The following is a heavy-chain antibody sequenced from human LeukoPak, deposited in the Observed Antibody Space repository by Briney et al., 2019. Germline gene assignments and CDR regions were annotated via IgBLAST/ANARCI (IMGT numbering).Heavy chain of an antibody. J-gene: IGHJ4*02. CDR2: ISWNSGSI. V-gene: IGHV3-9*01. CDR1: GFTFEDYA. Sequence: GRSLRLSCAASGFTFEDYAMHWVRHAPGKGLECVSGISWNSGSIGYADSVKGRFTISRDNAKNSLYLQMNSLRAEDTALYYCAKGPLEGYWGQGTLVTVSS. D-gene: IGHD1-1*01. CDR3: AKGPLEGY.